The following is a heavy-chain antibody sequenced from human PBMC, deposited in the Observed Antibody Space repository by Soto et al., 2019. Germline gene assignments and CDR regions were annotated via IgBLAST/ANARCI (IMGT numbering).Heavy chain of an antibody. J-gene: IGHJ5*02. CDR2: ISNSGRT. CDR3: ARARQYYDSALDP. Sequence: QVQLQESGPGLVKPSQTLSLTCTVSGDSISRGAYYWTWIRQHPGTGLEWIGYISNSGRTYYTPPLNSRLTISLDTSENQFSLELTSVTAADTAIYYCARARQYYDSALDPWGQGTLVTVSS. D-gene: IGHD3-9*01. V-gene: IGHV4-31*03. CDR1: GDSISRGAYY.